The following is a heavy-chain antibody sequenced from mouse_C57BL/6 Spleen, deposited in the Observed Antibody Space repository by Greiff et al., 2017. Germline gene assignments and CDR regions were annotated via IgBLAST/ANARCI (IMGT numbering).Heavy chain of an antibody. CDR3: ARIPYYDYDRGIAMDY. CDR1: GFSLTSYG. CDR2: IWSGGST. Sequence: VMLVESGPGLVQPSQSLSITCTVSGFSLTSYGVHWVRQSPGKGLEWLGVIWSGGSTDYNAAFISRLSISKDNSKSQVFFKMNSLQADDTAIYYCARIPYYDYDRGIAMDYWGQGTSVTVSS. V-gene: IGHV2-2*01. J-gene: IGHJ4*01. D-gene: IGHD2-4*01.